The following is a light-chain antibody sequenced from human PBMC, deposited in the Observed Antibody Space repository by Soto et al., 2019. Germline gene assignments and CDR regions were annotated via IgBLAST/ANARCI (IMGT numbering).Light chain of an antibody. J-gene: IGLJ1*01. CDR3: SSYTSRSTLYV. CDR1: SSDVGGYNY. V-gene: IGLV2-14*01. CDR2: DVS. Sequence: QSVLTQPASVSGSTGQSITISCTGTSSDVGGYNYVSWYQQHPGKAPKLMIYDVSNRPSGVSNRFSGSKSGNTASLTISGLQDEDKADYYCSSYTSRSTLYVFGTGTKLTFL.